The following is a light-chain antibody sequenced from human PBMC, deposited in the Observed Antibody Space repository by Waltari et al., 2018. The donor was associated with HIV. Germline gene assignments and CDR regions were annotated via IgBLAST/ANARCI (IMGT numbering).Light chain of an antibody. V-gene: IGLV1-44*01. CDR3: AVWDDSLDGQPV. Sequence: QSVLTHPASASGNPGQRVTLSCSGSRHNIGTNTVRCYQQLPAAAPTLLIFSDDHRPSGVPVRFSGSKSGTSASLAISGLQFEDEAVYFCAVWDDSLDGQPVFGGGTLLTV. CDR1: RHNIGTNT. J-gene: IGLJ7*01. CDR2: SDD.